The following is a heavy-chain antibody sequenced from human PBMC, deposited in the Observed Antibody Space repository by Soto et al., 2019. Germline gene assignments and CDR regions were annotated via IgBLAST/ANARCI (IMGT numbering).Heavy chain of an antibody. CDR1: GFTFRIYS. Sequence: PGGSLRLSCAASGFTFRIYSMNWVRQAPGKGLEWISYIRTCPSIIWYADSVKGRFTISRDNAKDSLYLQMNSLRDEDTAVYYCVRDHEYGFDYWGQGTLVTVSS. V-gene: IGHV3-48*02. D-gene: IGHD4-17*01. CDR2: IRTCPSII. J-gene: IGHJ4*02. CDR3: VRDHEYGFDY.